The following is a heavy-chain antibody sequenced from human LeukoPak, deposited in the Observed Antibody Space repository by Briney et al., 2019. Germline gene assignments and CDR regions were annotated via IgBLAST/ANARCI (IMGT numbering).Heavy chain of an antibody. D-gene: IGHD3-9*01. CDR1: GGSFSGYY. J-gene: IGHJ4*02. Sequence: SETLSLTCAVYGGSFSGYYWSWIRQPPGKGLEWIGEINHSGSTNYNPSLKSRVTISVDTSKNQFSLKLSSVTAADTAVYYCARADYDILTGYYENEYYFDYWGQGTLVTVSS. CDR3: ARADYDILTGYYENEYYFDY. CDR2: INHSGST. V-gene: IGHV4-34*01.